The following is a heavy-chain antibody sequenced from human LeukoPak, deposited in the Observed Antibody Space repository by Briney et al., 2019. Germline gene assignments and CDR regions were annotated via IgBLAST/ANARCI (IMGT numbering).Heavy chain of an antibody. D-gene: IGHD3-3*01. Sequence: SETLSLTCAVYGGSFSGYYWSWIRRPPGKGLEWIGEINHSGSTNYNPSLKSRVTISVDTSKNQFSLKLSSVTAADTAVYYCARERGGGGFGVVIKRSYYYMDVWGKGATVTVSS. CDR2: INHSGST. CDR3: ARERGGGGFGVVIKRSYYYMDV. CDR1: GGSFSGYY. J-gene: IGHJ6*03. V-gene: IGHV4-34*01.